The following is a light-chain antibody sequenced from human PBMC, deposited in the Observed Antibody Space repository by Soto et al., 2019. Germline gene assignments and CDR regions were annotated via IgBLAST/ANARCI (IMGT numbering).Light chain of an antibody. J-gene: IGKJ1*01. CDR1: QSVDSTF. CDR3: QRYMSSVT. Sequence: EIVLTQSPGSLSLSPGERATLSCRASQSVDSTFFAWYQKKPGQAPRLLIYGASKRATGVPDRFSGSGSGTDFTLTISRLEPEDFAVYYCQRYMSSVTFCQGTKVEI. CDR2: GAS. V-gene: IGKV3-20*01.